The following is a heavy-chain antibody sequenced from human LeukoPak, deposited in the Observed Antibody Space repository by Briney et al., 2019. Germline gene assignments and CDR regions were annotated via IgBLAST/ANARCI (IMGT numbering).Heavy chain of an antibody. Sequence: AGGSLRLSCAASGFTFISYAIHWVRQAPGKGLEWVAVISFHGTDTFYADSVKGRFTISRDNSKNTLYLQMNSLRAEDTAVYYCAKLGFDSSGYYLSGYYYMDVWGKGTTVTVSS. CDR2: ISFHGTDT. D-gene: IGHD3-22*01. CDR1: GFTFISYA. V-gene: IGHV3-30*04. J-gene: IGHJ6*03. CDR3: AKLGFDSSGYYLSGYYYMDV.